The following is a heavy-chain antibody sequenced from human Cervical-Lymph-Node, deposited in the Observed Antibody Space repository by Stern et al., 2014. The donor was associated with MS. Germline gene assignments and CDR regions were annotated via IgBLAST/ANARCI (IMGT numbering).Heavy chain of an antibody. CDR1: GGSVTSYY. CDR2: IHASGNT. Sequence: VQLVESGPRLVKPSETLSLTCTVSGGSVTSYYWSWVRQSAGKGLEWIGRIHASGNTDYNTSLKSRVTLSVDTSNSQFSLRLQSVTAADTAVYYCARVGYGDNGWAFDIWGQGTTVTVSS. CDR3: ARVGYGDNGWAFDI. V-gene: IGHV4-4*07. J-gene: IGHJ3*02. D-gene: IGHD4-17*01.